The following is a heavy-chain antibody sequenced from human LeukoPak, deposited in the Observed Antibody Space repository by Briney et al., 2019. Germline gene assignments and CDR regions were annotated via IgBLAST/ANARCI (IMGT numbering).Heavy chain of an antibody. CDR3: ARDWVAGVPFDAFDI. Sequence: GGSLRLSCAASGFTLRGYWMSWVRQAPGKGLEWVANIKEDGSEKYYVDSVKGRFTISRDNAKNSLYLHMNSLTAEDTAMYYCARDWVAGVPFDAFDIWGQGTMVSVSS. CDR1: GFTLRGYW. V-gene: IGHV3-7*03. D-gene: IGHD3-10*01. J-gene: IGHJ3*02. CDR2: IKEDGSEK.